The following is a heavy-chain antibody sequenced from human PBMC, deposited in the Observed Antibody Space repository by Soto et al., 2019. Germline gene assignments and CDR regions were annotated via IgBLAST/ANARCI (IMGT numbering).Heavy chain of an antibody. Sequence: EVQLLESGGGLVQPGGSLRLSCTASGITFSNYAMSWVRQAPRKGLEWVSSISTSGGRPYYADSVKGRFTISRDNSKNSLYLKMNSLRVEDTAVYYWAKGPDRYDYVWGTYRYIDHWGQGTLVTVSS. CDR1: GITFSNYA. V-gene: IGHV3-23*01. D-gene: IGHD3-16*02. CDR2: ISTSGGRP. J-gene: IGHJ4*02. CDR3: AKGPDRYDYVWGTYRYIDH.